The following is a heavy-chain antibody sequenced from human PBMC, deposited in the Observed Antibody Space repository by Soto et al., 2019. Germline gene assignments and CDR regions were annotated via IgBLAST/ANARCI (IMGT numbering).Heavy chain of an antibody. CDR3: ARQIGGQGYFDY. CDR1: GGSISSYY. J-gene: IGHJ4*02. V-gene: IGHV4-59*01. CDR2: IYYSGST. D-gene: IGHD3-16*01. Sequence: SETLSLTCTVSGGSISSYYWSWIRQPPGKGLEWIGYIYYSGSTNYNPSLKSRVTISVDTSKNQFSLKLSSVTAADTAVYYCARQIGGQGYFDYWGQGTLVTVSS.